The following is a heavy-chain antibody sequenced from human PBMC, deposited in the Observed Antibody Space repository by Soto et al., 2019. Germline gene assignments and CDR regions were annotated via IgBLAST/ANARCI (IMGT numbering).Heavy chain of an antibody. CDR3: VRDTSPYSSGWHNRHFDY. Sequence: QVQLVESGGGVVQPGRSLRLSCAASGFTFSSYAMHWVRQSPGKGLEWVAVISYDGSNKYYADSVKGRFTISRDNSKTLYVQMNSLRAEDTAVYYCVRDTSPYSSGWHNRHFDYWGQGTLVTVSS. J-gene: IGHJ4*02. CDR1: GFTFSSYA. CDR2: ISYDGSNK. D-gene: IGHD6-19*01. V-gene: IGHV3-30-3*01.